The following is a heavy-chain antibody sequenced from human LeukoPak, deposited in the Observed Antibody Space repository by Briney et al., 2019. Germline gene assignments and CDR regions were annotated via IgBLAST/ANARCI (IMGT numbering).Heavy chain of an antibody. CDR1: GFTFSSYG. Sequence: PRGSLRLSCAASGFTFSSYGMHWVRQAPGKGLEWVSGINWNGGSTGYADSVKGRFTISRDNSKNTLYLQMNSLRAEDTAVYYCAKDPGIAAAGGYWGQGTLVTVSS. CDR2: INWNGGST. V-gene: IGHV3-20*04. CDR3: AKDPGIAAAGGY. J-gene: IGHJ4*02. D-gene: IGHD6-13*01.